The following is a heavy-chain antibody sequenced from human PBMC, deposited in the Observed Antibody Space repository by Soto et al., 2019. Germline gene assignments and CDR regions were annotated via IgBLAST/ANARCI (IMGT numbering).Heavy chain of an antibody. CDR3: AKSRAFLEWLLFDY. D-gene: IGHD3-3*02. CDR2: ISYDGSNK. Sequence: PGGSLRLSCAASGFTFSSYGMHWVRQAPGKGLEWVAVISYDGSNKYYADSVKGRFTISRDNSKNTLYLQMNSLRAEDTAVYYCAKSRAFLEWLLFDYWGQGTLVTVSS. V-gene: IGHV3-30*18. J-gene: IGHJ4*02. CDR1: GFTFSSYG.